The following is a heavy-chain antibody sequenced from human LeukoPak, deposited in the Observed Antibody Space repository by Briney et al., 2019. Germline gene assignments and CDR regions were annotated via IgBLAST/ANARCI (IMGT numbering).Heavy chain of an antibody. J-gene: IGHJ6*03. CDR3: AKDIRPFPDNYMDV. CDR2: ISWNSGSI. Sequence: PGGTLRLSCAASGFTFSNYAMSWVRQAPGKGLEWVSGISWNSGSIGYADSVKGRFTISRDNAKNSLYLQMNSLRAEDMALYYCAKDIRPFPDNYMDVWGKGTTVTVSS. V-gene: IGHV3-9*03. CDR1: GFTFSNYA.